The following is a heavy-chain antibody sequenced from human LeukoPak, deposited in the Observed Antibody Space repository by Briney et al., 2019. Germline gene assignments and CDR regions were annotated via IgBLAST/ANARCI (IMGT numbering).Heavy chain of an antibody. Sequence: PGGSLRLSCAASGFTFSSYAMHWVRQAPGKGLEWVAVISYGGSNKYYADSVKGRFTISRDNSKNTLYLQMNSLRAEDTAVYYCARALYSSSWSGHDYYYYGMDVWGQGTTVTVSS. V-gene: IGHV3-30-3*01. CDR2: ISYGGSNK. CDR3: ARALYSSSWSGHDYYYYGMDV. D-gene: IGHD6-13*01. CDR1: GFTFSSYA. J-gene: IGHJ6*02.